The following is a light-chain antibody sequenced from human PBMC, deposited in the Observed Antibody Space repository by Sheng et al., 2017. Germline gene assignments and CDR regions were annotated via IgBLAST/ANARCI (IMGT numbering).Light chain of an antibody. CDR3: HQSSTFPYT. V-gene: IGKV6-21*01. CDR1: QNIGSS. Sequence: EIVLTQSPDFQSVAPKEKVTITCRASQNIGSSLHWYQQKPDQSPKLLIKYASQSFSGVPSRFSGSGSGTDXTLTINSLEPEDAATYYCHQSSTFPYTFGQGTKLEI. CDR2: YAS. J-gene: IGKJ2*01.